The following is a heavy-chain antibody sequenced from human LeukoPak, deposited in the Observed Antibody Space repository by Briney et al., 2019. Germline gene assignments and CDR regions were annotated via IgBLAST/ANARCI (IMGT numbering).Heavy chain of an antibody. CDR1: GYSFTSYW. V-gene: IGHV5-10-1*01. Sequence: GESLKISCKGSGYSFTSYWISWVRQMPGKGLEWMGRIDPSDSYTSYSPSFQGHVTISADNSISTAYLQWSSLKASDTAMYYCARRMEDWFDPWGQGTLVTVSS. CDR3: ARRMEDWFDP. CDR2: IDPSDSYT. J-gene: IGHJ5*02. D-gene: IGHD1-1*01.